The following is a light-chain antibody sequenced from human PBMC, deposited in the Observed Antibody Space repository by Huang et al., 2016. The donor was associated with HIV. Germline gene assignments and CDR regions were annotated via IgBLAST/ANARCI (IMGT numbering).Light chain of an antibody. V-gene: IGKV1-33*01. CDR1: QAISNS. Sequence: DIQMTQSPSSLSASVGDRVTITCQASQAISNSLNWYQQKPGKAPKLLIYDASNLETGDSSRFSGSGSGTDFTFTISSLQPEDIATYYCQHYDNLRTFGQGTKVEIK. CDR3: QHYDNLRT. J-gene: IGKJ1*01. CDR2: DAS.